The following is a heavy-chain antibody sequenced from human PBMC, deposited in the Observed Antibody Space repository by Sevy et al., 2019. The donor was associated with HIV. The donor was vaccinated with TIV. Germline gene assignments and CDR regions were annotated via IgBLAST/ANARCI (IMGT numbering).Heavy chain of an antibody. D-gene: IGHD2-21*01. Sequence: GGSLRLSCTASGLILRDRAMHWVRQTPGKGLEWVSGMTMYSGSEDYADFVKGRFTISRDNAKNSLNLQMDSLTLEDTALYYCVIEIESGGASFWGQGTLVTVSS. V-gene: IGHV3-9*01. CDR1: GLILRDRA. CDR3: VIEIESGGASF. J-gene: IGHJ1*01. CDR2: MTMYSGSE.